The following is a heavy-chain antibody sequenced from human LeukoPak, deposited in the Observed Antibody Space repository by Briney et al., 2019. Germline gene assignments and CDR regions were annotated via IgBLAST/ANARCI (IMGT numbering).Heavy chain of an antibody. D-gene: IGHD3-3*01. CDR2: IIPIFGTA. J-gene: IGHJ4*02. CDR1: GGTFSSYA. V-gene: IGHV1-69*05. Sequence: SVKVSCKASGGTFSSYAIRWVRQAPGQGLEWMGRIIPIFGTANYAQKFQGRVTITTDESTSTAYMELSSLRSEDTAVYYCARELVGDFWSGHFDYWGQGTLVTVSS. CDR3: ARELVGDFWSGHFDY.